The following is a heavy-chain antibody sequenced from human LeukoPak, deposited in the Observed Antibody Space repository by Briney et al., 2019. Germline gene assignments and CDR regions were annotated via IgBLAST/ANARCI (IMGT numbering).Heavy chain of an antibody. V-gene: IGHV4-39*01. J-gene: IGHJ4*02. CDR2: IYCSGST. CDR1: AGSISSSSYY. D-gene: IGHD2-15*01. Sequence: SETLSLTCTVSAGSISSSSYYWGWIRQPPGKGLEWIGGIYCSGSTYYNPFLKSRVTISVDTSKNQFSLKLTSVTAADTAVYYCARHRFRGWYYFDYWGQGTLVTVSS. CDR3: ARHRFRGWYYFDY.